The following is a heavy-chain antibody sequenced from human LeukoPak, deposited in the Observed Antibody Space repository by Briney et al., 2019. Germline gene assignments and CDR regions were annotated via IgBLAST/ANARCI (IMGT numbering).Heavy chain of an antibody. Sequence: GGSLRLSCAASGFTFSSYAMSWVRQAPGKGLEWVSAISGSGGSTYYADSVKSRFTISRDDSKNTLYLQMNSLRAEDTAVYYCAKARQWLEYYYYGMDVWGQGTTVTVSS. CDR3: AKARQWLEYYYYGMDV. CDR1: GFTFSSYA. J-gene: IGHJ6*02. D-gene: IGHD6-19*01. V-gene: IGHV3-23*01. CDR2: ISGSGGST.